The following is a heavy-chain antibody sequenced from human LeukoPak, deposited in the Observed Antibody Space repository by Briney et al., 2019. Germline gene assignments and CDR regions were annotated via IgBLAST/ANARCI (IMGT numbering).Heavy chain of an antibody. J-gene: IGHJ3*02. CDR3: ARDQQAIPYAFDI. CDR1: GFSFSSYS. CDR2: ISTSSSNI. D-gene: IGHD2-2*01. Sequence: GGSLRLSCAASGFSFSSYSMNWVRQAPGKGLEWVSYISTSSSNINYADSVKGRFTTSRDNAKNSLYLQMNSLRAEDTAVYYCARDQQAIPYAFDIWGQGTMVTVSS. V-gene: IGHV3-48*01.